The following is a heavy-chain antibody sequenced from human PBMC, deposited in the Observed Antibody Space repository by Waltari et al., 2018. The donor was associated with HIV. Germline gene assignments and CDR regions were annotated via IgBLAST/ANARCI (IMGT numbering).Heavy chain of an antibody. CDR3: ARTAGGFWSGYYYY. V-gene: IGHV4-34*01. Sequence: QVQLQQWGAGLLKPSETLSLTCAVYGGSFSGYYWSWIRQPPGKGLEWIGEINHSGSTNSNPSLKSRVTISVDTSKNQFSLKLSSVTAADTAVYYCARTAGGFWSGYYYYWGQGTLVTVSS. CDR2: INHSGST. D-gene: IGHD3-3*01. CDR1: GGSFSGYY. J-gene: IGHJ4*02.